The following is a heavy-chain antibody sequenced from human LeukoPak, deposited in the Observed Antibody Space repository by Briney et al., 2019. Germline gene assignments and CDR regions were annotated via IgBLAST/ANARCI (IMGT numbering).Heavy chain of an antibody. CDR3: ASRYYYDSSGYYHDAFDI. CDR2: TYPGDSDT. D-gene: IGHD3-22*01. CDR1: GYSFTSYW. V-gene: IGHV5-51*01. Sequence: GESLKISCKGSGYSFTSYWIGWVRQMPGKGLEWMGITYPGDSDTRYSPPFQGQVTISADKSISTAYLQWSSLKASDTAMYYCASRYYYDSSGYYHDAFDIWGQGTMVTVSS. J-gene: IGHJ3*02.